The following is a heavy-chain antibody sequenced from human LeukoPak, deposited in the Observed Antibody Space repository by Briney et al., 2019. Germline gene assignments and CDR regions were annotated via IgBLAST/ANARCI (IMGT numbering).Heavy chain of an antibody. CDR2: ISASGGST. V-gene: IGHV3-23*01. CDR1: GFTFSRSA. D-gene: IGHD3-16*02. Sequence: PGGSLRLSCAASGFTFSRSAMSWVRQVPGKGLEWVSGISASGGSTSYADSVRGRFTISRDNSKNTLYVQMNSLRDEDTAVYYCANVGYDYVWGSYRLPSLYWGQGTLVTVSS. J-gene: IGHJ4*02. CDR3: ANVGYDYVWGSYRLPSLY.